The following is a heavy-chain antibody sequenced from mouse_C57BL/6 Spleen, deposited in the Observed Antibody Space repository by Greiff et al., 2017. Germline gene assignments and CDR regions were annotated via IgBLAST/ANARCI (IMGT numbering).Heavy chain of an antibody. CDR2: ISDGGSYT. CDR1: GFTFSSYA. Sequence: EVMLVESGGGLVKPGGSLKLSCAASGFTFSSYAMSWVRQTPEKRLEWVATISDGGSYTYYPDNVKGRFTISRDNAKNNLYLQMSHLKSEDTAMYYGAREVRHFDYWGQGTTLTVSS. D-gene: IGHD2-13*01. J-gene: IGHJ2*01. V-gene: IGHV5-4*01. CDR3: AREVRHFDY.